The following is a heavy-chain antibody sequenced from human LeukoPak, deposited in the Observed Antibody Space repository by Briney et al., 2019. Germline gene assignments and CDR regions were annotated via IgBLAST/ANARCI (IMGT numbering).Heavy chain of an antibody. CDR3: AGTSGGGCSSTSCYDAYNWFDP. J-gene: IGHJ5*02. V-gene: IGHV1-69*05. Sequence: GASVKVSCKASGGTFSSYAISWVRQAPGQGLEWMGRIIPIFGTANYAQKFQGRVTITTDESTSTAYMELSSLRSEDTAVYYCAGTSGGGCSSTSCYDAYNWFDPWGQGTLVTVSS. CDR1: GGTFSSYA. D-gene: IGHD2-2*01. CDR2: IIPIFGTA.